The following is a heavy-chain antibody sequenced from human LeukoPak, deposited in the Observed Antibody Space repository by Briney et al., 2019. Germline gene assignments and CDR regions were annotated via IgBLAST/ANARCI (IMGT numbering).Heavy chain of an antibody. CDR1: GFTFSSYW. D-gene: IGHD3-22*01. CDR3: ARTLAARHTSGYIDY. V-gene: IGHV3-7*01. J-gene: IGHJ4*02. CDR2: IKEDGSEK. Sequence: SGGSLRLSCAASGFTFSSYWMSWVRQAPGEGLEWVANIKEDGSEKYYVDSVKGRFTISRDNGQNSLYLQMNSLRAEDTAVYYCARTLAARHTSGYIDYWGQGTLVTVSS.